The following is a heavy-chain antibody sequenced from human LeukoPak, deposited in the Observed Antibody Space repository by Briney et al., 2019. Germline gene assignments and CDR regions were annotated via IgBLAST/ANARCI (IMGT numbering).Heavy chain of an antibody. D-gene: IGHD3-16*01. CDR2: INHSGST. CDR3: ATPRDYVWGSYAY. V-gene: IGHV4-34*01. J-gene: IGHJ4*02. CDR1: GGSFSGYY. Sequence: SETLSLTCAVYGGSFSGYYWSWVRQPPGKGLEWIGEINHSGSTNYNPSLKSRVTISVDTSKNQFSLKLSSVTAPDTAVYYCATPRDYVWGSYAYWGQGTLVTVSS.